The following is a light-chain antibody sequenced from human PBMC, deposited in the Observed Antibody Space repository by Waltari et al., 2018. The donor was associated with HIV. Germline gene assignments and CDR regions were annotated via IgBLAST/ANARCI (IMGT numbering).Light chain of an antibody. V-gene: IGKV4-1*01. Sequence: DIVMTQSPDSPAVSLAERATINCKSSQSVLYSSNNKNYLAWYQQKPGQPPKLLIYWASTRESGVPDRFSGSGSGTDFTLTISSLQAEDVAVYYCQQYYSTPLTFGGGTKVEIK. CDR1: QSVLYSSNNKNY. CDR2: WAS. CDR3: QQYYSTPLT. J-gene: IGKJ4*01.